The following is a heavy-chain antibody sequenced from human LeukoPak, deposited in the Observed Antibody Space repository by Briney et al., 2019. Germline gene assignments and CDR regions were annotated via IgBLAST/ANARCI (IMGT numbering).Heavy chain of an antibody. V-gene: IGHV3-30-3*01. J-gene: IGHJ4*02. CDR1: GFTFSSYA. CDR3: ARDQSGDSTGFE. D-gene: IGHD3-22*01. Sequence: PGGSLRLSCAASGFTFSSYAMHWVRQAPGKGLEWVAVISYDGSNKYYADSVKGRFTTSRDNSKNTLYLQMNSLRAEDTAVYYCARDQSGDSTGFEWGQGTLVTVSS. CDR2: ISYDGSNK.